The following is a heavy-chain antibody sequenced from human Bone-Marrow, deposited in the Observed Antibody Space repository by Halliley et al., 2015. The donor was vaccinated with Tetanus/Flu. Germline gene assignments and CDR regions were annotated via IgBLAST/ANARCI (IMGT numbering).Heavy chain of an antibody. V-gene: IGHV4-59*01. Sequence: GLVKPSETLSLTCIVSGGSISDFYWSWKRQPPGKELEWIGNIYSRGYTNYNPTLKSRFTMSVDTSKNHISLRLSSVTVADTAVFYCVRERGNDDYSIWFDPWDDGTLVTVSS. D-gene: IGHD4-4*01. CDR3: VRERGNDDYSIWFDP. CDR1: GGSISDFY. J-gene: IGHJ5*02. CDR2: IYSRGYT.